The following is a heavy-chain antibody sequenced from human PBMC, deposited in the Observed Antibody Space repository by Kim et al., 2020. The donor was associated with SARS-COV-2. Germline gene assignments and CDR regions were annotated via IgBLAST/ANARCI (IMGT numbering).Heavy chain of an antibody. CDR3: AKKGLPSANLPPIFDC. CDR2: ISGGAENT. V-gene: IGHV3-23*01. CDR1: GFTFSGYA. D-gene: IGHD5-18*01. J-gene: IGHJ4*01. Sequence: GGSLRLSCAASGFTFSGYAMNWVRQAPGRGLEWISAISGGAENTYYADSVKGRFTVSRDNSNNKLYLQLNSLRAEDTAVYYCAKKGLPSANLPPIFDCWG.